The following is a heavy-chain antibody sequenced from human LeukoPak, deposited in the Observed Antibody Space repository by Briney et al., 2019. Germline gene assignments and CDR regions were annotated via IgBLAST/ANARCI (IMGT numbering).Heavy chain of an antibody. V-gene: IGHV4-31*03. CDR3: ARAHDLLTGYYFFDY. CDR1: GGSISSTGYY. CDR2: IYFSGSA. D-gene: IGHD3-9*01. Sequence: SETLSLTCTVSGGSISSTGYYWSWIRQYPGKGLEWIGYIYFSGSAYYNPSLKSRATISVDTSRNQFSLRLTSVTAADTAVYYCARAHDLLTGYYFFDYWGQGTLVTVSS. J-gene: IGHJ4*02.